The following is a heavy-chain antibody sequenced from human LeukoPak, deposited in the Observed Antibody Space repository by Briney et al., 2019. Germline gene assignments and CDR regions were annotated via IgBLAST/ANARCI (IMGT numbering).Heavy chain of an antibody. CDR3: ASDPYYYDSSGYYRD. V-gene: IGHV1-69*05. CDR2: IIPIFGTA. J-gene: IGHJ4*02. Sequence: SVKVSCKASGGTFSSYAISWVRQAPGQGLEWIGRIIPIFGTANYAQKFQGRVTITTDESTSTAYMELSSLRSEDTAVYYCASDPYYYDSSGYYRDWGQGTLVTVSS. CDR1: GGTFSSYA. D-gene: IGHD3-22*01.